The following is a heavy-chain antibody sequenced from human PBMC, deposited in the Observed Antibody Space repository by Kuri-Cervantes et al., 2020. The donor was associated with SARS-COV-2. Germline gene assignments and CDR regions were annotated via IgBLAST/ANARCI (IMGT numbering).Heavy chain of an antibody. CDR1: GFTFDDYA. D-gene: IGHD5-12*01. CDR3: AKDLGGYDRGAFDI. CDR2: ISWDGGST. J-gene: IGHJ3*02. Sequence: GESLKISCAASGFTFDDYAMHWVRQTPGKGLEWVSLISWDGGSTYYADSVKGRFTISRDNSKNTLYLQMNSLRAEDTAVYYCAKDLGGYDRGAFDIWGQGTMVTVSS. V-gene: IGHV3-43D*03.